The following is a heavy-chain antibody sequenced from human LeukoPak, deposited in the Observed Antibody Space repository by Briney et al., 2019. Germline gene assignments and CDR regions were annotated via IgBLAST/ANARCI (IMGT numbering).Heavy chain of an antibody. J-gene: IGHJ4*02. Sequence: GGSLRLSCAASGFTFSSYSMNWVRQAPGKGLEWVSSISSSSSYIYYADSVKGRFTISRDNAKNSLYLQMNSLRAEDTAVYYCARDGAYCGGDCYSSYYFDYWGQGSLVTVSS. CDR2: ISSSSSYI. V-gene: IGHV3-21*01. CDR3: ARDGAYCGGDCYSSYYFDY. CDR1: GFTFSSYS. D-gene: IGHD2-21*02.